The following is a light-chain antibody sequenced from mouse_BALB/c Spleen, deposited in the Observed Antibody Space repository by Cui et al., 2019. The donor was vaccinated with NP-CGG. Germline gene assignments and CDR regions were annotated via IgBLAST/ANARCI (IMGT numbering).Light chain of an antibody. J-gene: IGLJ1*01. CDR2: GTN. V-gene: IGLV1*01. CDR1: TGPVTTNNY. Sequence: QAVVTQESALTTSPGETVTLTCRSSTGPVTTNNYANWVQEKPDHLVTGLIGGTNNRAPGVPARFSGSLIGDKAALTITGAQTEDEAIYFCALWYSNHWVFGGGTKLTVL. CDR3: ALWYSNHWV.